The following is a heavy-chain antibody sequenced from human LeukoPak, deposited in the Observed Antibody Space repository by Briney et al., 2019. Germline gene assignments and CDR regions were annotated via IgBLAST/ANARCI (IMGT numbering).Heavy chain of an antibody. D-gene: IGHD4-17*01. J-gene: IGHJ4*02. Sequence: SVKVSCKASGGTFSSYAISWVRQAPGQGLEWMGRIIPIFGTANYAQKFQGRVTITTDESTGTAYMELSSLRSEGTAVYYCARDILALEGDYLFDYWGQGTLVTVSS. V-gene: IGHV1-69*05. CDR3: ARDILALEGDYLFDY. CDR1: GGTFSSYA. CDR2: IIPIFGTA.